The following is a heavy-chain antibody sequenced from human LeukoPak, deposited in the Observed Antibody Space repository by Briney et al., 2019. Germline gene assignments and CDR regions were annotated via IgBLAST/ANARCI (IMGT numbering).Heavy chain of an antibody. Sequence: GGSLRLSCAASGFTFCSYSMNWVRQAPGKGREGVSSISSSSRYIYYADSVKGRFTISRDNAKNSLYLQMNSLRAEDTAVYYCARGAGYCSSTSCPLYYYYGMDVWGQGTTVTVSS. CDR2: ISSSSRYI. V-gene: IGHV3-21*01. D-gene: IGHD2-2*01. CDR1: GFTFCSYS. J-gene: IGHJ6*02. CDR3: ARGAGYCSSTSCPLYYYYGMDV.